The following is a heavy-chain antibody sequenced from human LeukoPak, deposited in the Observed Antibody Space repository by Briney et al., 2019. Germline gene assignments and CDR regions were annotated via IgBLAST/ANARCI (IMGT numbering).Heavy chain of an antibody. CDR2: ITTSGSPI. D-gene: IGHD2-15*01. J-gene: IGHJ4*02. Sequence: PGGSLRLSCAVSGFTFSSYSMNWVRQAPGKGLEWVSYITTSGSPIYYADSVKGRFTVSRDNAKNSLHLQMNSLRAEDTAVYYCATDSPYDYRGQGNLVTVCS. CDR3: ATDSPYDY. CDR1: GFTFSSYS. V-gene: IGHV3-48*04.